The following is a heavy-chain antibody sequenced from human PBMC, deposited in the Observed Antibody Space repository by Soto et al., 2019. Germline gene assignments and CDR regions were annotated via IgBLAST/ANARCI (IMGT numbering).Heavy chain of an antibody. D-gene: IGHD1-26*01. Sequence: SETLSLTCAVSGDSISNTNWWSWVRQPPGKGLEWIGEIYHNGNTKYNPSLGSRVTISMDKSKNQFFLRLSYVTAADTAVYYCAFKGIVGDINYDSWGQGTLVTVS. CDR2: IYHNGNT. J-gene: IGHJ5*01. V-gene: IGHV4-4*02. CDR3: AFKGIVGDINYDS. CDR1: GDSISNTNW.